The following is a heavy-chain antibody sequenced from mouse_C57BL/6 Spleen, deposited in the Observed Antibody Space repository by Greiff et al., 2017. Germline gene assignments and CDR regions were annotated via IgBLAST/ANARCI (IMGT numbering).Heavy chain of an antibody. CDR2: IDPNSGGT. J-gene: IGHJ2*01. D-gene: IGHD1-1*01. Sequence: QVQLQQPGAELVKPGASVKLSCKASGFTFTSYWMHWVKQRPGRGLEWIGRIDPNSGGTKYNEKFKSKATLTVDKPSSTAYMQLSSLTSEDSAVYYCARGRVTTVVAHFDYWGQGTTLTVSS. CDR3: ARGRVTTVVAHFDY. V-gene: IGHV1-72*01. CDR1: GFTFTSYW.